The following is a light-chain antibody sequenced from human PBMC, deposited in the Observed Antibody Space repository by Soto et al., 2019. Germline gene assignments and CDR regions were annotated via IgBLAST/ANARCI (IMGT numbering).Light chain of an antibody. CDR2: GAS. J-gene: IGKJ1*01. V-gene: IGKV3-15*01. Sequence: EIVMTQSPATLSVSPGERATLSCRASQSLSSNLAWYQQKPGQAPRLLIYGASTRATGIPARFSGSGSGTAFTLTISSLQSEDSAVYCCQQYHHWRTFGQGTKVEIK. CDR3: QQYHHWRT. CDR1: QSLSSN.